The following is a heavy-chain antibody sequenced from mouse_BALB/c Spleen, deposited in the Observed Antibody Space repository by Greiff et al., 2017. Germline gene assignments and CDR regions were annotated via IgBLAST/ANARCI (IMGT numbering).Heavy chain of an antibody. CDR3: AREGDWGAWFAY. V-gene: IGHV2-9*02. CDR2: IWAGGST. CDR1: GFSLTSYG. Sequence: QVQLQQSGPGLVAPSQSLSITCTVSGFSLTSYGIHWVRQPPGKGLEWLGVIWAGGSTNYNSALMSRLSISKDNSKSQVFLKMNSLQTDDTAMYYCAREGDWGAWFAYWGQGTLVTVSA. J-gene: IGHJ3*01.